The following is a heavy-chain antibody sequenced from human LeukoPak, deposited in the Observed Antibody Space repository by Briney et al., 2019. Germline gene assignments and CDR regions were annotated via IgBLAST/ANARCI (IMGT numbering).Heavy chain of an antibody. Sequence: PGGSLRLSCAASEFTFSTYALHWVRQAPGKGLEWVAVISYDDGSNKYYADSVKGRFTISRDNSKNTLYLQMNSLRTEDTAMYYCARESGGNTPYYFDYWGQGTLVTVSS. CDR1: EFTFSTYA. CDR2: ISYDDGSNK. J-gene: IGHJ4*02. CDR3: ARESGGNTPYYFDY. D-gene: IGHD2-2*02. V-gene: IGHV3-30*04.